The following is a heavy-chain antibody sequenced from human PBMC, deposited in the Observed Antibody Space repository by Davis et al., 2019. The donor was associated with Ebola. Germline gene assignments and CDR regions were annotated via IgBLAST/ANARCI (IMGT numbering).Heavy chain of an antibody. V-gene: IGHV4-4*02. D-gene: IGHD6-6*01. J-gene: IGHJ6*04. CDR3: ARQSYSSFPYGMDV. CDR1: GGSISSSNW. CDR2: IYHSGST. Sequence: MPGGSLRLSCAVSGGSISSSNWWSWVRQPPGKGLEWIGEIYHSGSTNYNPSLKSRVTISVDTSKNQFSLKLSSVTAADTAVYYCARQSYSSFPYGMDVWGKGTTVTVSS.